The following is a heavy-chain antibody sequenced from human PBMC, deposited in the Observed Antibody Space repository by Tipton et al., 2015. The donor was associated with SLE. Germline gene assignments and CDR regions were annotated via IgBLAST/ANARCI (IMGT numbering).Heavy chain of an antibody. CDR3: ARVEGILLPFDS. D-gene: IGHD5-18*01. Sequence: SLRLSCAASGFTFSDYDMNWIRQAPGKGLEWLAYISSTGNGINYADSVQGRFTISRDNAKKSLYLQMHSLRAGDTAVYYCARVEGILLPFDSWGQGTLVTVSS. V-gene: IGHV3-11*01. CDR1: GFTFSDYD. J-gene: IGHJ4*02. CDR2: ISSTGNGI.